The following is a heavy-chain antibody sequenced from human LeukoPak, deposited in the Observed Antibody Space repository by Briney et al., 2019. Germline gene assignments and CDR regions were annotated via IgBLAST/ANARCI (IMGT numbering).Heavy chain of an antibody. Sequence: SETLSLTGTVSGGSISSSLYYWGWIRQPPGKGLEWIGSMYYSGSTYYNPSLKSRVTISVDTSKNHFSLKLSSVTAADTAVYYCATVSDQLDYWGQGTLVTVSA. CDR3: ATVSDQLDY. CDR2: MYYSGST. D-gene: IGHD1-1*01. V-gene: IGHV4-39*02. CDR1: GGSISSSLYY. J-gene: IGHJ4*02.